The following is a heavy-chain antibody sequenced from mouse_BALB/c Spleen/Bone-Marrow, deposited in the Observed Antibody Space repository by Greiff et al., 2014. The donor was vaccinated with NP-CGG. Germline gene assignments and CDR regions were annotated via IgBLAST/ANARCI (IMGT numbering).Heavy chain of an antibody. CDR1: GYTFTSYW. V-gene: IGHV1-7*01. D-gene: IGHD1-1*01. CDR2: INPSTGYT. J-gene: IGHJ3*01. CDR3: ARGYYGSSLVY. Sequence: VQLQQSGAELAKPGASVKMSCKASGYTFTSYWMHWVKQRPGQGLEWIGHINPSTGYTEYNQKFKDKATLTADKSSSTAYMQLSSLTSEDSAVYYCARGYYGSSLVYWGQGTLVTVSA.